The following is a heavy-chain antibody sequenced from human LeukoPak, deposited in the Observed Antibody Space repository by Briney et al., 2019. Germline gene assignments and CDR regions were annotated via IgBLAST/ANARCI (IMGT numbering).Heavy chain of an antibody. J-gene: IGHJ3*02. CDR1: GDTFSSNA. D-gene: IGHD5-12*01. CDR3: AKGHLGDGYDRPSAFDI. Sequence: SVKVSCKASGDTFSSNAITWVRQAPGQGLEWMGGIIPIFRTTNYAQKFQGRVTITADKSTSTAYMELSSLRSEDTAVYYCAKGHLGDGYDRPSAFDIWGQGTMVTVSS. CDR2: IIPIFRTT. V-gene: IGHV1-69*06.